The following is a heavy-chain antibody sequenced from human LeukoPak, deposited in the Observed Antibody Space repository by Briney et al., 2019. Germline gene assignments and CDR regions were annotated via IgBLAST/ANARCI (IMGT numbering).Heavy chain of an antibody. J-gene: IGHJ5*02. D-gene: IGHD3-10*01. CDR3: ARERDYGSRFDT. Sequence: ASVKVSCKASGYTFTSYAMHWVRQAPGQRLEWMGWINAGNGNTKYSQKFQGRVTITRDTSASTAYMELSSLRSEDTAVYYCARERDYGSRFDTWGQGTLVTVSS. CDR1: GYTFTSYA. V-gene: IGHV1-3*01. CDR2: INAGNGNT.